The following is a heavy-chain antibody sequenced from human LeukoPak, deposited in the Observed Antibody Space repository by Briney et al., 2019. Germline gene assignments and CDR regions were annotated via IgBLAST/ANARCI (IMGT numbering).Heavy chain of an antibody. J-gene: IGHJ5*01. Sequence: PGGSLRLSCAASGFTFDNYAITWVRQAPGKGLEWVSSISGSGASTYYADSVRGRFTISRDNSKNTVYLQMNGLSVEDTALYYCAKDQSRVGASDPFDSWGQGTQVTVSS. CDR2: ISGSGAST. D-gene: IGHD1-26*01. CDR1: GFTFDNYA. CDR3: AKDQSRVGASDPFDS. V-gene: IGHV3-23*01.